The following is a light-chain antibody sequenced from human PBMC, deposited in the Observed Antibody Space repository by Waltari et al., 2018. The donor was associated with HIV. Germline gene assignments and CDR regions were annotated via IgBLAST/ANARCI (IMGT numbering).Light chain of an antibody. CDR2: SAS. Sequence: DIQMTQSPSSLSASVGDRVTITCRASQSIRSYLNWYQQKPGKAPNLLIYSASSLQSGVPSRFSGSGSGTDFTLTISSLQPEDFATYCCQQRYSTPRTFGQGTKLEIK. V-gene: IGKV1-39*01. CDR1: QSIRSY. CDR3: QQRYSTPRT. J-gene: IGKJ2*02.